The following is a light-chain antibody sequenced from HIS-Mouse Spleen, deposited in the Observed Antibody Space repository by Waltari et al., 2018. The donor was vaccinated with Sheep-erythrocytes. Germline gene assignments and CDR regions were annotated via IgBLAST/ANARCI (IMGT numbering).Light chain of an antibody. CDR3: QAWDSSTAWNVV. V-gene: IGLV3-1*01. J-gene: IGLJ2*01. Sequence: SYELTQPPSVSVSPGQTASITCPGNKLGDKYACWYQQKPGQSPGLVINQDIKRPSGLPERFSGSNSGNTATLTISGTQAMDEADYYCQAWDSSTAWNVVFGGGTKLTVL. CDR1: KLGDKY. CDR2: QDI.